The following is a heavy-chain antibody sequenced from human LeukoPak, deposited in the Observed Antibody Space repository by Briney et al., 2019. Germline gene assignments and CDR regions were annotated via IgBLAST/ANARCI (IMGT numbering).Heavy chain of an antibody. CDR1: GFNFSNYW. V-gene: IGHV3-74*01. Sequence: GGSLRLSCAASGFNFSNYWMHWVRQAPGKGLVWVSHINTDGSSATYGDPAKDRFTVSRDDAKNTLFLQMSSLTVDDMAVYYCARGTAETAGIDYWGQGTLVTVSS. CDR3: ARGTAETAGIDY. D-gene: IGHD6-13*01. CDR2: INTDGSSA. J-gene: IGHJ4*02.